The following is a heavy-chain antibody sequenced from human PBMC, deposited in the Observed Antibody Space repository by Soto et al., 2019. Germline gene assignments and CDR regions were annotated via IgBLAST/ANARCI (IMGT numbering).Heavy chain of an antibody. J-gene: IGHJ6*02. CDR3: AKDPDIVVVPARWGYYYYGMDV. Sequence: LRLSCAASGFTFSSYAMSWVRQAPGKGLEWVSAISGSGGSTYYADSVKGRFTISRDNSKNTLYLQMNSLRAEDTAVYYCAKDPDIVVVPARWGYYYYGMDVWGQGTTVTVSS. CDR2: ISGSGGST. D-gene: IGHD2-2*01. CDR1: GFTFSSYA. V-gene: IGHV3-23*01.